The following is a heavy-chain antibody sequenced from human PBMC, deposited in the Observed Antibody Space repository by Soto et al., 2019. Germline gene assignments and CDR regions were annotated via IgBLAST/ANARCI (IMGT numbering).Heavy chain of an antibody. V-gene: IGHV4-34*01. Sequence: PSETLSLTCAVYGGSFSGYYWSWIRQPPGKGLEWIGEINHSGSTNYNPSLKSRVTISVDTSKNQFSLKLSPVTAADTAVYYCARGRDGYNSDYFDYWGQGTLVTVSS. J-gene: IGHJ4*02. D-gene: IGHD5-12*01. CDR1: GGSFSGYY. CDR2: INHSGST. CDR3: ARGRDGYNSDYFDY.